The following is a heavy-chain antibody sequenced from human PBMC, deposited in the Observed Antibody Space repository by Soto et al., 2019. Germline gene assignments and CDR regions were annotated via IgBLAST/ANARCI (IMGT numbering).Heavy chain of an antibody. D-gene: IGHD3-22*01. CDR1: GGSISSGGYY. V-gene: IGHV4-31*03. CDR3: ARDQTYYYDSSGYVDYYGMDV. CDR2: IYYSGST. J-gene: IGHJ6*02. Sequence: PSETLSLTCTVSGGSISSGGYYWSWIRQHPGKGLEWIGYIYYSGSTYYNPSLKSRVTISVDTSKNQFSLKLSSVTAADTAVYYCARDQTYYYDSSGYVDYYGMDVWGQGTTVTVSS.